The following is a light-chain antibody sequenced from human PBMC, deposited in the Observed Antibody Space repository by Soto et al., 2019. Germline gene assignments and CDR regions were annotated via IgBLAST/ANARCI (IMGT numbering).Light chain of an antibody. Sequence: DIQMTQSPSTLSASVGDRVIITCRASQSISSWLAWYQQKPGKAPNLLIYRASTLKSGNPSRFSGSGSGTEFTLTISSLQPDDFASYYCQQYGRASWTFGPGTKVEIK. CDR1: QSISSW. J-gene: IGKJ1*01. CDR2: RAS. V-gene: IGKV1-5*03. CDR3: QQYGRASWT.